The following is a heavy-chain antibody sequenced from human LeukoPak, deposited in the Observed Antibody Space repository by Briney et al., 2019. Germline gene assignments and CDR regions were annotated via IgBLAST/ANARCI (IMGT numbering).Heavy chain of an antibody. CDR2: IYTSGST. CDR1: GGSISSYY. Sequence: SETLSLTCTVSGGSISSYYWSWIRQLAGKGLEWIGRIYTSGSTNYNPSLKSRVTMSVDTSKNQFSLKLSSVTAADTAVYYCAREWIQLPRFDYWGQGTLVTVSS. J-gene: IGHJ4*02. CDR3: AREWIQLPRFDY. D-gene: IGHD5-18*01. V-gene: IGHV4-4*07.